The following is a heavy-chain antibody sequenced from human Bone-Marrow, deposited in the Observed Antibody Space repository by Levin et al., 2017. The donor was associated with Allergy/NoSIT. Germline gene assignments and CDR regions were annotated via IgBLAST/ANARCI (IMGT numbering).Heavy chain of an antibody. Sequence: SLKISCAASGFTFDDYAMHWVRQAPGKGLEWVSGISWNSGSIGYADSVKGRFTISRDNAKNSLYLQMNSLRAEDTALYYCAAGGYSSGYYFDYWGQGTLVTVSS. CDR2: ISWNSGSI. CDR1: GFTFDDYA. CDR3: AAGGYSSGYYFDY. D-gene: IGHD3-22*01. J-gene: IGHJ4*02. V-gene: IGHV3-9*01.